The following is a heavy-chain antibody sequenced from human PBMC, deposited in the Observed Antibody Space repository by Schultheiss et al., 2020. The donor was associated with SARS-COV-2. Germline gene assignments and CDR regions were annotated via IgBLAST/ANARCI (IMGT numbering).Heavy chain of an antibody. CDR3: ARKARRQLAPFFDY. D-gene: IGHD1-1*01. J-gene: IGHJ4*02. Sequence: SVKVSCKASGFTFTSSAMQWVRQARGQRLEWIGWIVVGSGNTNYAQKFQERVTITRDMSTSTAYMELRSLRSDDTAVYYCARKARRQLAPFFDYWGQGTLVTVSS. CDR2: IVVGSGNT. V-gene: IGHV1-58*02. CDR1: GFTFTSSA.